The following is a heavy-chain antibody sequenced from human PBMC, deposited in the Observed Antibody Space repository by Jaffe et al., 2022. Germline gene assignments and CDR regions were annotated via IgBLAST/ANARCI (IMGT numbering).Heavy chain of an antibody. D-gene: IGHD6-19*01. V-gene: IGHV3-21*01. CDR1: GFTFSSYS. J-gene: IGHJ4*02. CDR3: ARDHSVAVAGS. CDR2: ISSSSSYI. Sequence: EVQLVESGGGLVKPGGSLRLSCAASGFTFSSYSMNWVRQAPGKGLEWVSSISSSSSYIYYADSVKGRFTISRDNAKNSLYLQMNSLRAEDTAVYYCARDHSVAVAGSWGQGTLVTVSS.